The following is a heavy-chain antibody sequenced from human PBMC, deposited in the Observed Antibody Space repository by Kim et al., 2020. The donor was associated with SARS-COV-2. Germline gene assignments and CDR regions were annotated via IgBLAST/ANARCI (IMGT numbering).Heavy chain of an antibody. CDR1: GFTFSDYY. Sequence: GGSLRLSCAASGFTFSDYYMSWIRQAPGKGLEWVSYISSSGSTIYYADSVKGRFTISRDNAKNSLYLQMNSLRAEDTAVYYCARREYYYDSSGYYRGEDAFDIWGQGTMVTVSS. J-gene: IGHJ3*02. D-gene: IGHD3-22*01. V-gene: IGHV3-11*04. CDR2: ISSSGSTI. CDR3: ARREYYYDSSGYYRGEDAFDI.